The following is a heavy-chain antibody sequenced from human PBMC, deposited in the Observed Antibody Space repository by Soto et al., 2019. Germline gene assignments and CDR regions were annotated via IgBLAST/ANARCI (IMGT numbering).Heavy chain of an antibody. Sequence: QVHLVQSGAEVEKPGASVKVSCKASGYTFTSCGISWVRQAPGQGLEWMGLINTYNGYTNYPQNFQGRVTMTTDTSTGTVYMELRSLTSDDTAVYYCARDLTKGLDVWGQGTTVTVSS. D-gene: IGHD4-4*01. V-gene: IGHV1-18*01. J-gene: IGHJ6*02. CDR3: ARDLTKGLDV. CDR1: GYTFTSCG. CDR2: INTYNGYT.